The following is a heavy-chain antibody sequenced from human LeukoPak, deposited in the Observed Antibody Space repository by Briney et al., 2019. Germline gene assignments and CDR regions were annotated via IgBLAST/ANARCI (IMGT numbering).Heavy chain of an antibody. CDR3: VKGYYGSGSYGWFDY. CDR1: GFTVSSNY. D-gene: IGHD3-10*01. V-gene: IGHV3-23*01. Sequence: TGGSLRLSCAASGFTVSSNYMSWVRQAPGKGLEWVSGISLDGATTYYAGSVEGRFTISRDNSKNTLYLQMNSLRADDTAVYYCVKGYYGSGSYGWFDYWGQGTLVTVSS. CDR2: ISLDGATT. J-gene: IGHJ4*02.